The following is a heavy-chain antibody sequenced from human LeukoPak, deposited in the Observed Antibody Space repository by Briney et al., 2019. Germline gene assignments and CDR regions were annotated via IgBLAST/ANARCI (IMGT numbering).Heavy chain of an antibody. Sequence: PGGSLRLSCAASGFTFSSYAMSWVRQAPGKGLEWVATIKQEGSEKYYVDSVKGRFTISRDNAKNSLYLQMNSLRAEDTAVYYCARAYCSGGSCYYYYYGMDVWGQGTTVTVSS. CDR1: GFTFSSYA. CDR3: ARAYCSGGSCYYYYYGMDV. D-gene: IGHD2-15*01. V-gene: IGHV3-7*03. J-gene: IGHJ6*02. CDR2: IKQEGSEK.